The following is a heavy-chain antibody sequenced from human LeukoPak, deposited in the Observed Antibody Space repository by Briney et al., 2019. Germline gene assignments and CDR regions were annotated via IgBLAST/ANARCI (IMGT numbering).Heavy chain of an antibody. CDR3: AKVALNHYVWGSDRYPLGY. D-gene: IGHD3-16*02. CDR1: GFTFSNYA. CDR2: ISYSGGST. Sequence: GGSLRLSCAASGFTFSNYAMNWVRQAPGKGLEWVSGISYSGGSTYYADSVKGRFTISRDNSKNTLFLQVNSLRAEDTAIYYCAKVALNHYVWGSDRYPLGYWGQVTLVTVSS. V-gene: IGHV3-23*01. J-gene: IGHJ4*02.